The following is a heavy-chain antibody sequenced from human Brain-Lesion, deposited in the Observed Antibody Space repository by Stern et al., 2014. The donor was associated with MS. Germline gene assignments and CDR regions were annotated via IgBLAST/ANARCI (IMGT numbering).Heavy chain of an antibody. Sequence: VQLVESGGGLDQPGGSLRLSCAASGFTVSNYYMSWVRQAPGKGLEWVSIIYTSGKTYYADSVRGRFVISRDKSKSTLYLQMDSLRPEDTAVYYCARDRVTTVTTYYFDSWGQGTRVTVSS. CDR2: IYTSGKT. D-gene: IGHD4-17*01. CDR1: GFTVSNYY. J-gene: IGHJ4*02. CDR3: ARDRVTTVTTYYFDS. V-gene: IGHV3-66*02.